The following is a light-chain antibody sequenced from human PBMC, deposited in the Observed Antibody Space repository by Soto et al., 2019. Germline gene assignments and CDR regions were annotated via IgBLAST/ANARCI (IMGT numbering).Light chain of an antibody. CDR2: GAA. V-gene: IGKV3-20*01. CDR1: QSISHY. CDR3: QQYDASPFT. J-gene: IGKJ3*01. Sequence: EIVLTQSPGTLSLSPGQRATLSCRANQSISHYLAWSQQKPGQSPRLLIYGAASRAIGIPDRFNGTGSETNFTLTISRLQPEDFALYFCQQYDASPFTFGPGTKVDI.